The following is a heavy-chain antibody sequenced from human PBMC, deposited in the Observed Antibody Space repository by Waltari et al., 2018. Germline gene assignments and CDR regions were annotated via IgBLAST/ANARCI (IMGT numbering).Heavy chain of an antibody. CDR1: GGSFSAYP. V-gene: IGHV4-34*01. D-gene: IGHD3-22*01. Sequence: QVQLQQWGAGLLKPSETLSLTCAVFGGSFSAYPWSWIRQSPGKGLEWIGEINHSGSAIYNPSLKSRVTISLDTSKRQVSLRLSSVTAADTAVYFCARGTGGSSTYYFAGMDVWGQGTTVTVSS. J-gene: IGHJ6*02. CDR3: ARGTGGSSTYYFAGMDV. CDR2: INHSGSA.